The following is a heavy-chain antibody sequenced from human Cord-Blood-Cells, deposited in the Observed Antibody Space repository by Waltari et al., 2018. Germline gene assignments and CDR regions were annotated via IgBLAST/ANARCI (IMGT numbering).Heavy chain of an antibody. V-gene: IGHV4-4*02. D-gene: IGHD2-2*01. CDR3: ARYAARYCSSTSCYYYYGMDV. J-gene: IGHJ6*02. CDR1: GGSISSSNW. Sequence: QVQLQESGPGLVKPSGTLSLPCAVSGGSISSSNWWSWVRQPPGQGLEWIGESYHSGSTNYNPSLKSRVTISVDKSKNQFSLKLSSVTAADTAVYYCARYAARYCSSTSCYYYYGMDVWGQGTTVTVSS. CDR2: SYHSGST.